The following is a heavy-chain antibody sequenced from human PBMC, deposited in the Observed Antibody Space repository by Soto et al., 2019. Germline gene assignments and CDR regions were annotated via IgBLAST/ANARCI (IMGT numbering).Heavy chain of an antibody. J-gene: IGHJ4*02. D-gene: IGHD2-2*01. CDR1: GGSFSGYY. Sequence: SETLSLTCAVYGGSFSGYYWSWIRQPPGKGLEWIGEINHSGSTNYNPSLKSRVTISVDTSKNQFSLKLSSVTAADMAVYYCVLSAADRDFYDYRTRGTLVT. CDR3: VLSAADRDFYDY. CDR2: INHSGST. V-gene: IGHV4-34*01.